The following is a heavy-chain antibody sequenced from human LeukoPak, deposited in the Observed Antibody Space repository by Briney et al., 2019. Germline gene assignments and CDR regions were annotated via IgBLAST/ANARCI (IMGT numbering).Heavy chain of an antibody. Sequence: SGTLSLTCTVSRGSISSPKWWTWVRQAPEKGLEWIAEIYHSGSANHNPSLISRLTISVDKSRNQFSLNLSSVTAADTAVYYCASRSASALDGFDIWGQGTMVTVSS. CDR3: ASRSASALDGFDI. J-gene: IGHJ3*02. V-gene: IGHV4-4*02. D-gene: IGHD6-19*01. CDR1: RGSISSPKW. CDR2: IYHSGSA.